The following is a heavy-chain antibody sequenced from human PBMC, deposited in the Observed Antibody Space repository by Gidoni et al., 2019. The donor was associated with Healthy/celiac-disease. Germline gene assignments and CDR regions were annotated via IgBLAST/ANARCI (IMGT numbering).Heavy chain of an antibody. CDR2: ISSSGYTI. Sequence: EVQLVESGGGLVQPGGSLRLSCAASGFTFSSYDMNWVRQAPGKGLEWVSYISSSGYTINSDSVKGRFTTFRDNAKNSLYLQMNSLRAEDTAVYYCARGVNYWDLGVDYWGQGTLVTVSS. CDR1: GFTFSSYD. D-gene: IGHD2-8*02. CDR3: ARGVNYWDLGVDY. J-gene: IGHJ4*02. V-gene: IGHV3-48*03.